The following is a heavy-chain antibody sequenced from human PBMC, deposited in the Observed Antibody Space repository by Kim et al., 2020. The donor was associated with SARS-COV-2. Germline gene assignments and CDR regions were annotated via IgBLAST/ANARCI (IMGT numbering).Heavy chain of an antibody. CDR1: GGSISSYF. J-gene: IGHJ6*02. D-gene: IGHD1-26*01. V-gene: IGHV4-59*08. Sequence: SETLSLTCSVTGGSISSYFWSWIRQAPGKGLEWIAYIYYSGRTHYSPSLQSRVTISVNSSKNQVSLTLRSVTAADTAVYYCASSRPVGRYFFGMDVWGQG. CDR2: IYYSGRT. CDR3: ASSRPVGRYFFGMDV.